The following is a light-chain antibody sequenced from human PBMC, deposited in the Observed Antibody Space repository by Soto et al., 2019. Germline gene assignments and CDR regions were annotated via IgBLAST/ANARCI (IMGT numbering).Light chain of an antibody. CDR3: AVWDDSLSGVV. J-gene: IGLJ2*01. CDR2: NID. CDR1: NSNVGRHA. Sequence: QSVLTQPPSASATPGQTFTISCSGSNSNVGRHAVSWYRHLPGTAPKLLIYNIDQRPSGVPDRFSGPRSGSSASLVISGLQSEDEADYYCAVWDDSLSGVVFGGGTKLTVL. V-gene: IGLV1-44*01.